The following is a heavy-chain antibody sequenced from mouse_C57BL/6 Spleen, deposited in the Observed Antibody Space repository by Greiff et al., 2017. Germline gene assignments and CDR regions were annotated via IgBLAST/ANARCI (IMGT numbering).Heavy chain of an antibody. V-gene: IGHV5-17*01. CDR2: ISSGSSTI. CDR3: ARNASEEYYFDY. D-gene: IGHD6-1*01. J-gene: IGHJ2*01. Sequence: EVKVVESGGGLVKPGGSLTLSCAASGFTFSDYGLHWVRQAPEKGLEWVAYISSGSSTIYYADTVKGRFTISRDNAKNTLFLQMTSLRSEDTAMYYCARNASEEYYFDYWGQSTTLSVSS. CDR1: GFTFSDYG.